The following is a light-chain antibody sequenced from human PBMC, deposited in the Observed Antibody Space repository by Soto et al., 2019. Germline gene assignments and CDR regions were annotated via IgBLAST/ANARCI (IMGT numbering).Light chain of an antibody. CDR1: SSDVGAYDY. J-gene: IGLJ1*01. V-gene: IGLV2-14*01. CDR3: NSYTTSSTLV. CDR2: EVS. Sequence: QSALTQPASVSGSPGQSITISCTGTSSDVGAYDYVSWYQQHPGKAPKLMIFEVSNRPSGVSNRFSGSKSGNTASLTISGLQAEDEADYYCNSYTTSSTLVFGTGTKLTVL.